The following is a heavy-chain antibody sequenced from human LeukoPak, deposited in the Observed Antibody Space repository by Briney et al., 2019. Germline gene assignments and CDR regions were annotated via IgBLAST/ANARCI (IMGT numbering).Heavy chain of an antibody. CDR1: GFTFSSYT. CDR2: IGSDSSYM. D-gene: IGHD3-9*01. V-gene: IGHV3-21*01. J-gene: IGHJ4*02. Sequence: PGGSLRLSCVASGFTFSSYTMNWVRQAPGKGLEWVSSIGSDSSYMYYADSVKGRFTISRDNAKNSLCLQMNSLRAEDTAVYYCAKAEGYDILTGLDYWGQGTLVTVSS. CDR3: AKAEGYDILTGLDY.